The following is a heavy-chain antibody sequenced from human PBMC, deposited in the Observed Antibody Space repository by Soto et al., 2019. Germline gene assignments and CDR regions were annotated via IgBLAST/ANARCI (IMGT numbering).Heavy chain of an antibody. Sequence: GGSLRLSCAASGFTFSSYAMSWVRQAPGKGLEWVSAISGSGGSTYYADSVKGRFTISRDNSKNTLYLQMNSLRAEDTAVYYCAKKYYDILTGYSGYFDYWGQGTLVTVSS. CDR3: AKKYYDILTGYSGYFDY. V-gene: IGHV3-23*01. D-gene: IGHD3-9*01. CDR1: GFTFSSYA. CDR2: ISGSGGST. J-gene: IGHJ4*02.